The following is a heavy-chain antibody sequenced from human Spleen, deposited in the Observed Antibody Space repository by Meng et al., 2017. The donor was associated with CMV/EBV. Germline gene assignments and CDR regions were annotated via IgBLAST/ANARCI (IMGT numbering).Heavy chain of an antibody. CDR3: AREPEVPAATNDY. V-gene: IGHV3-69-1*01. Sequence: GGSLRLSCAASGFTFSDYYMNWVRQAPGKGLGWVSSISSSSTIYYADSVKGRFTISRDNAKNSLYLQMNSLRAEDTAVYYCAREPEVPAATNDYWGQGTLVTVSS. CDR2: ISSSSTI. CDR1: GFTFSDYY. D-gene: IGHD2-2*01. J-gene: IGHJ4*02.